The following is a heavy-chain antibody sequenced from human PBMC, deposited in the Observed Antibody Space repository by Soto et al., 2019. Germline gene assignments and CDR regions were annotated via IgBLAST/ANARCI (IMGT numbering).Heavy chain of an antibody. J-gene: IGHJ4*02. CDR1: GGPISNYH. CDR3: ARIPDPYSNGWYVFDS. Sequence: PSETLSLTCTVSGGPISNYHWSWIRQPPGKGLEWIGYIYYSGATNYNPYLQSRVTISVDTSKNQFSLKMISVTAADTAVYYCARIPDPYSNGWYVFDSWGQGTLVTVSS. V-gene: IGHV4-59*01. CDR2: IYYSGAT. D-gene: IGHD6-19*01.